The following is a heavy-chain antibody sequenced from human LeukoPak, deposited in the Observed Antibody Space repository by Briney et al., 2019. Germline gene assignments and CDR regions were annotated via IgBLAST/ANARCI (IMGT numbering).Heavy chain of an antibody. D-gene: IGHD2-21*02. CDR3: ARVWKVTDAFDI. CDR1: GYTLTELS. Sequence: ASVKVSCKVSGYTLTELSMHWVRQAPGQGLEWMGWISAYNGNTNYAQKLQGRVTMTTDTSTSTAYMELRSLRSDDTAVYYCARVWKVTDAFDIWGQGTMVTVSS. J-gene: IGHJ3*02. CDR2: ISAYNGNT. V-gene: IGHV1-18*01.